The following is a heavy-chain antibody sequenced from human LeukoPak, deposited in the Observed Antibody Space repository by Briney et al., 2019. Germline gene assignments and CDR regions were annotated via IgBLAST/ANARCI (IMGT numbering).Heavy chain of an antibody. V-gene: IGHV3-53*01. Sequence: GGSLRLSCAASGFTVSSNYMSWVRQAPGKGLEWVSVIYSGGSTYYSDSVKGRFTISRDNAKNSLYLQMNSLRAEDTAVYYCARDYGGSSPFDYWGQGTLVTVSS. D-gene: IGHD4-23*01. CDR3: ARDYGGSSPFDY. J-gene: IGHJ4*02. CDR2: IYSGGST. CDR1: GFTVSSNY.